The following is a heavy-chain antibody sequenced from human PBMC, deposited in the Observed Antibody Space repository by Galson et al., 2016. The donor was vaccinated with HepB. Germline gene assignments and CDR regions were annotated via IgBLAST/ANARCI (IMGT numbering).Heavy chain of an antibody. CDR1: GFTFGNYG. Sequence: SLRLSCAASGFTFGNYGIHWVRQAPGKGLEWVSGISWNGGIIGYVDSVKGRFTISRDNAKGFLYLQMNSLRPEDTAFYYCVKVFVGGWYRGAFDSWGRGPLVTVSS. V-gene: IGHV3-9*01. J-gene: IGHJ4*02. CDR2: ISWNGGII. CDR3: VKVFVGGWYRGAFDS. D-gene: IGHD6-19*01.